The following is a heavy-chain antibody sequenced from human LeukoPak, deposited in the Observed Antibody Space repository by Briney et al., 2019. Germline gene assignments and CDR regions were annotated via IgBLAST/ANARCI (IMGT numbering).Heavy chain of an antibody. Sequence: ASVNVSFKASGYTFTIYGISWVRQAPGQGLEWMGWISAYNGNTNYAQKLQGRVTMTTDTSTSTAYMELRSLRSDDTAVYYCARDLRYCGGDCYVDYWGQGTLVTVSS. V-gene: IGHV1-18*01. D-gene: IGHD2-21*02. J-gene: IGHJ4*02. CDR3: ARDLRYCGGDCYVDY. CDR2: ISAYNGNT. CDR1: GYTFTIYG.